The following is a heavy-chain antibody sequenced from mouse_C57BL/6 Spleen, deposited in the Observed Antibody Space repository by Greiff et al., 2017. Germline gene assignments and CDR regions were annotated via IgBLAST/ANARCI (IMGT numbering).Heavy chain of an antibody. D-gene: IGHD1-1*01. V-gene: IGHV5-17*01. J-gene: IGHJ2*01. CDR3: SRFSWTVVATDY. CDR2: ISSGSSTI. CDR1: GFTFSDSG. Sequence: EVTLVESGGGLVKPGGSLKLSCAASGFTFSDSGMHWVRQAPEKGLEWVAYISSGSSTIYYADTVKGLFTISRDNAKNTLFLQMTRLRSEDTTMYYWSRFSWTVVATDYGGQGITLTVSS.